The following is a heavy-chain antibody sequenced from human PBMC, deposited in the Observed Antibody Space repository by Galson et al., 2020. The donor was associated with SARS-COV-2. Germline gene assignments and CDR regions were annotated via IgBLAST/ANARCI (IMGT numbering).Heavy chain of an antibody. V-gene: IGHV4-61*09. Sequence: SQTLSLTCTVSGGSVSSGSYYWSWIRQSAGQGLEWIGHISANGNTMYNPSLTSRVIISLDASKNQFSLNLHSVTAADTAVDFCARNPLTVAGTFDYWGRGTLVTVSP. CDR2: ISANGNT. CDR1: GGSVSSGSYY. D-gene: IGHD6-19*01. CDR3: ARNPLTVAGTFDY. J-gene: IGHJ4*02.